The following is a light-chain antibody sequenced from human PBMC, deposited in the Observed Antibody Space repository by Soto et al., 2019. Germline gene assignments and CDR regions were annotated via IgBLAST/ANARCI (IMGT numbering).Light chain of an antibody. Sequence: DIQMTQSPSSLSASVGDRVTITCRASQSISSYLNWYQQKPGKALKLLIYAASSLQSGVPSRFSGSGSGTDFTLTISSLQPEDFATYYCQQSYSTPGITFGQGTRLEIK. CDR2: AAS. J-gene: IGKJ5*01. CDR3: QQSYSTPGIT. CDR1: QSISSY. V-gene: IGKV1-39*01.